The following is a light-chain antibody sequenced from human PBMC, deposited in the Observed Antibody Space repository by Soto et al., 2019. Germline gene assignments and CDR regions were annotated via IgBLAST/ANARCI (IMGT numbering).Light chain of an antibody. CDR2: WGS. CDR1: QSVLHRSNSNNY. V-gene: IGKV4-1*01. J-gene: IGKJ1*01. CDR3: QQYSVTPWT. Sequence: DIVMTQSPDSLAVSLGERATFNCKSSQSVLHRSNSNNYLAWYQQKPGQPPKLLIYWGSARESGVPDRFSGSGSGTDFTLTISSLQAEDVAVYYCQQYSVTPWTFGQGTRVEIK.